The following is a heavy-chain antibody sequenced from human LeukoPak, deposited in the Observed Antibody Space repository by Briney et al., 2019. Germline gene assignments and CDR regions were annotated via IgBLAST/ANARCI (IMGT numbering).Heavy chain of an antibody. V-gene: IGHV1-24*01. CDR3: ATVPNLRYFDWLLSSFDY. CDR2: FDPEDGET. Sequence: ASVKVSCKVSGYTLTELSMHWVRQAPGKGLEWMGGFDPEDGETIYAQKFQGRVTMTEDTSTDTAYMELSSLRSEDTAVYYCATVPNLRYFDWLLSSFDYWGQGTLPPSPQ. CDR1: GYTLTELS. J-gene: IGHJ4*02. D-gene: IGHD3-9*01.